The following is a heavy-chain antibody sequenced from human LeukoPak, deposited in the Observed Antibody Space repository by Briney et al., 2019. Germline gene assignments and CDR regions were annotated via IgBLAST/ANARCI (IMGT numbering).Heavy chain of an antibody. D-gene: IGHD2-2*01. CDR2: IIPILGTA. V-gene: IGHV1-69*01. CDR3: ASSGENIVVVPAAMWYYYYGMDV. CDR1: GGTFSSYA. J-gene: IGHJ6*02. Sequence: ASVKVSCKASGGTFSSYAISWVRQAPGQGLEWMGGIIPILGTANYAQKFQGRVTITADESTSTAYMELSSLRSEDTAVYYCASSGENIVVVPAAMWYYYYGMDVWGQGTTVTVFS.